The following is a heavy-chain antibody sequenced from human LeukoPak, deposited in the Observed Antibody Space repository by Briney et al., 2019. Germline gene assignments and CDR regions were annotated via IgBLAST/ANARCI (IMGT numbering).Heavy chain of an antibody. D-gene: IGHD2-15*01. CDR3: AKGPKIVVVVAALHFDY. J-gene: IGHJ4*02. V-gene: IGHV3-23*01. Sequence: PGGSLRLSCAASGFTVGSSYMNWVRQAPGKGLEWVSAISGSGGSTYYADSVKGRFTISRDNSKNTLYLQMNSLRAEDTAVYYCAKGPKIVVVVAALHFDYWGQGTLVTVSS. CDR2: ISGSGGST. CDR1: GFTVGSSY.